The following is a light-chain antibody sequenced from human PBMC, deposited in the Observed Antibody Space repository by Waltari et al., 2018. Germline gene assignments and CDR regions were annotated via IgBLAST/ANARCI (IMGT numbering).Light chain of an antibody. Sequence: QSALTQPPSASGSPGQSVTISCTGTRSDVGGYNYVSWYQQHPGKAPKLRIYEVSKRPSGSPDRFPGSKAGNTASLTGAGLQAEDEADYYCSSYAVSKNLIFGGGTKLTVL. V-gene: IGLV2-8*01. CDR1: RSDVGGYNY. CDR2: EVS. CDR3: SSYAVSKNLI. J-gene: IGLJ2*01.